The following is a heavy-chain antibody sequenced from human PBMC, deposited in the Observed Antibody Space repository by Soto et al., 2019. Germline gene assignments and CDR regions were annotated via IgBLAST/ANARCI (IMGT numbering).Heavy chain of an antibody. Sequence: TSETLSLTCDVYGGSFSGYIWTWIRQTPGKGLQWIGYIYHSGSTYYNPSLKSRVTISVDRSKNQFSLKLSSVTAADTAVYYCARSQTTVTSYDYWGQGTLVTVSS. V-gene: IGHV4-34*01. D-gene: IGHD4-17*01. CDR3: ARSQTTVTSYDY. J-gene: IGHJ4*02. CDR2: IYHSGST. CDR1: GGSFSGYI.